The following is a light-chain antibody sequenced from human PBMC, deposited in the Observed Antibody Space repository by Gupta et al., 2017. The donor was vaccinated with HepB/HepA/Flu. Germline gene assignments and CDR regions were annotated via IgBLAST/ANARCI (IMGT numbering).Light chain of an antibody. CDR3: QQYNNWPYT. J-gene: IGKJ2*01. CDR1: QSLKGN. CDR2: GVS. Sequence: DIVITQSPGTLSVSPGQSVTLSCRASQSLKGNLAWYQQRPGQAPRLVIFGVSSRATDIPARFTGSESGTEFTLTISSLQSEDFAVYYCQQYNNWPYTFGQGTKLEIK. V-gene: IGKV3-15*01.